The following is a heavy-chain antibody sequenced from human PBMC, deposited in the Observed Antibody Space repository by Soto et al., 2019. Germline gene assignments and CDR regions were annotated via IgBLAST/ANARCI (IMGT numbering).Heavy chain of an antibody. V-gene: IGHV3-9*01. CDR1: GLNFDDFA. CDR2: ITWNSRVL. CDR3: AKGRYDFWSPYYFDS. J-gene: IGHJ4*02. Sequence: GGSLRLSCVGTGLNFDDFAMHWVRQAPGKGLEWVSGITWNSRVLAYADSVKGRFTISRDNARNSLYLQMDSLRDEDTALYYCAKGRYDFWSPYYFDSWGQGTLVTVSS. D-gene: IGHD3-3*01.